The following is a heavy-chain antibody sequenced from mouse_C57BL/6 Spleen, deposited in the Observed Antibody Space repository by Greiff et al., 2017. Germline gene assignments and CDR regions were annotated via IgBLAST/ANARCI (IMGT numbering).Heavy chain of an antibody. V-gene: IGHV5-6*02. J-gene: IGHJ2*01. Sequence: EVKLVESGGDLAKPGGSLKLSCAASGFTFSSYGMSWVRQTPDKRLEWVATISSGGSYTYYPDSVKGRFTISRDNAKNTLYLQMSSLKSEDTAMYYCARRGTTAYFDYWGQGTTLTVSS. D-gene: IGHD1-2*01. CDR2: ISSGGSYT. CDR1: GFTFSSYG. CDR3: ARRGTTAYFDY.